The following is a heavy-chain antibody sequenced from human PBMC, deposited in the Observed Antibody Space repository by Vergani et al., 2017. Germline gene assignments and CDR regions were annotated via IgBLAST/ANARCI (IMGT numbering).Heavy chain of an antibody. CDR2: IIPILGIA. Sequence: QVQLVQSGAEVKKPGASVKVSCKASGYTFTSYGISWVRQAPXQGLEWMGRIIPILGIANYAQKFQGRVTITADKSTSTAYMELSSLRSEDTAVYYCARGAYYDLWSGYSRYGVDVWGQGTTVTVSS. CDR1: GYTFTSYG. J-gene: IGHJ6*02. CDR3: ARGAYYDLWSGYSRYGVDV. V-gene: IGHV1-69*04. D-gene: IGHD3-3*01.